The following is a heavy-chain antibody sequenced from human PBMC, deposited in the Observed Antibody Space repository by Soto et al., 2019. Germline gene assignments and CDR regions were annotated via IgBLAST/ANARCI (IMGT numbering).Heavy chain of an antibody. V-gene: IGHV4-59*01. CDR1: GGSISSYY. CDR3: ARTTVTNNYYYYGMDV. D-gene: IGHD2-8*01. Sequence: PSETLSLTCTVSGGSISSYYWSWIRQPPGKGLEWIGYIYYSGSTNYNPSLKSRVTISVDTSKNLFSLKLSSVTAADTAVYYCARTTVTNNYYYYGMDVWGQGTTVTVSS. J-gene: IGHJ6*02. CDR2: IYYSGST.